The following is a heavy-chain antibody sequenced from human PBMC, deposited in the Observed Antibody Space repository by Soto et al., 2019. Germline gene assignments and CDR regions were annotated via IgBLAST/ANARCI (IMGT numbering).Heavy chain of an antibody. CDR3: ARDPSIVVVPAAIALGPIYGMDF. CDR2: INAGNGNT. V-gene: IGHV1-3*01. Sequence: ASVKVSCKASGYTFTSYAMHWVRQAPGQRLEWMGWINAGNGNTKYSQKFQGRVTFTRDTSASKAYMELSSLRSEDTAVYYCARDPSIVVVPAAIALGPIYGMDFWGQGTTVTVSS. D-gene: IGHD2-2*01. J-gene: IGHJ6*02. CDR1: GYTFTSYA.